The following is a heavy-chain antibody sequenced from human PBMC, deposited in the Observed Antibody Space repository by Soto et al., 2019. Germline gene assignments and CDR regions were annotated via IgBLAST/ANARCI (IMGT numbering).Heavy chain of an antibody. Sequence: SETLSLTCTVSGGSISSYYWSWIRQPPGKGLEWIGYIYYSGSTNYNPSLKSRVTISVDTSKDQFSLKLSSVTAADTAVYYCARGTISSSWYSTFDYWGQGTLVTVS. CDR2: IYYSGST. D-gene: IGHD6-13*01. J-gene: IGHJ4*02. V-gene: IGHV4-59*01. CDR3: ARGTISSSWYSTFDY. CDR1: GGSISSYY.